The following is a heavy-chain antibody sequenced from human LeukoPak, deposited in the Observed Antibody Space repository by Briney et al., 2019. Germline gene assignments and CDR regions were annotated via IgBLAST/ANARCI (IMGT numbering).Heavy chain of an antibody. CDR2: IYTSGST. V-gene: IGHV4-4*07. J-gene: IGHJ6*02. D-gene: IGHD3-3*01. CDR3: ARESRATIFGVVIRDYYYGMDV. Sequence: PSETLSLTCTVSGGSISSYYWSWIRPPAGKGLEWIGRIYTSGSTNYNPSLKSRVTMSVDTSKNQFSLKLSSVTAADTAVYYCARESRATIFGVVIRDYYYGMDVWGQGTTVTVSS. CDR1: GGSISSYY.